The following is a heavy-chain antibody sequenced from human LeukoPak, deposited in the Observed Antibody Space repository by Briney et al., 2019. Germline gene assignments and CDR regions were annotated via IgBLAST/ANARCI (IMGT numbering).Heavy chain of an antibody. V-gene: IGHV1-2*02. CDR1: GYTFTGYY. J-gene: IGHJ3*02. CDR2: INPNSGGT. CDR3: AREGRYCSGASCYSGVAAFDI. Sequence: GASVKVSCKASGYTFTGYYMHWVRQAPGQGLEWMGWINPNSGGTNYAQKFQGRVTMTRDTSISTAYMELSRLRSDDTAVNYCAREGRYCSGASCYSGVAAFDIWGQGTMVTVSS. D-gene: IGHD2-15*01.